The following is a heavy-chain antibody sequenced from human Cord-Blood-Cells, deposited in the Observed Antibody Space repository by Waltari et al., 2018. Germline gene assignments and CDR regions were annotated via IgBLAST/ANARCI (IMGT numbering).Heavy chain of an antibody. D-gene: IGHD5-18*01. V-gene: IGHV4-30-2*01. CDR2: SYHRGST. CDR3: ARDNRGYSYGDAFDI. J-gene: IGHJ3*02. Sequence: QLQLQESGSGLVKPSQTLSLTCAVSGGSISSGGYSWSWIRQPPGKGLEWIGYSYHRGSTYYNPSLKSRVTISADRSKNQFSLKLSSVTAADTAVYYCARDNRGYSYGDAFDIWGQGAMVTVSS. CDR1: GGSISSGGYS.